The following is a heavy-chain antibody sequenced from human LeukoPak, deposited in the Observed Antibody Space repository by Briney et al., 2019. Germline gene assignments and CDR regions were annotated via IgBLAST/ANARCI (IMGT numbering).Heavy chain of an antibody. V-gene: IGHV1-2*02. CDR1: GYTFTGYY. CDR3: ARDRGSYFHDAFDI. J-gene: IGHJ3*02. CDR2: INPNSGGT. Sequence: ASVKVSCKASGYTFTGYYMYWVRQAPGQGLEWIGWINPNSGGTNYAQKFQGRVTMTGDTSISTVYMELSRLTSDDAAIYYCARDRGSYFHDAFDIWGQGTMVTVSS. D-gene: IGHD1-26*01.